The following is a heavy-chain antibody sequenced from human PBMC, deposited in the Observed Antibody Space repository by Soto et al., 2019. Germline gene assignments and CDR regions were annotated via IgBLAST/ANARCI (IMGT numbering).Heavy chain of an antibody. Sequence: ASVKVSCKASGYTFTSYYMHWVRQAPGQGLEWMGIINPSGGSTSYAQKFQGRVTMTRDTSTSTVYMELSSLRSVTAADTAVYYCARSHIVPRLFMYPFESWGQGTQVTVSS. CDR3: ARSHIVPRLFMYPFES. J-gene: IGHJ4*02. V-gene: IGHV1-46*01. D-gene: IGHD5-12*01. CDR1: GYTFTSYY. CDR2: INPSGGST.